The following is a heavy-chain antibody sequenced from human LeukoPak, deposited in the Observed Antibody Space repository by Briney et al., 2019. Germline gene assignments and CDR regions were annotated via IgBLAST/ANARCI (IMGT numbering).Heavy chain of an antibody. D-gene: IGHD1-26*01. Sequence: GASVKVSCKASGYTFTSYGISWVRQAPGQGLEWMGWISAYNGNTNYAQKLQGRVTMTTDTSTSTAYMELRSLRSDDTAVYYCATSPHPYSGSYYLDCWGQGTLVTVSS. CDR2: ISAYNGNT. J-gene: IGHJ4*02. V-gene: IGHV1-18*01. CDR1: GYTFTSYG. CDR3: ATSPHPYSGSYYLDC.